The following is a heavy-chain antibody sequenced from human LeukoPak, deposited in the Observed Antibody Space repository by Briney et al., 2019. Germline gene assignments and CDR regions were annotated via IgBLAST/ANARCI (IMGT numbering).Heavy chain of an antibody. V-gene: IGHV3-7*01. CDR1: GFTFSNYW. Sequence: GGSLRLSCAATGFTFSNYWMSWFRQAPGKGLEWVANIKYDGREKQYVDSVKGRFTISRDDAKNSLFLQMNSLRAEDTAVYYCARYLNSGPEDFWGQGTLVTVSS. J-gene: IGHJ4*02. CDR2: IKYDGREK. CDR3: ARYLNSGPEDF. D-gene: IGHD1-26*01.